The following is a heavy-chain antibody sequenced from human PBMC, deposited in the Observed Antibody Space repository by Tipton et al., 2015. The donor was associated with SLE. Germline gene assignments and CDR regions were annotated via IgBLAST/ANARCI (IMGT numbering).Heavy chain of an antibody. D-gene: IGHD5-12*01. Sequence: SLRLSCAASGFPFGNYAMTWVRQAPGKGLEWVSVISSGGRTDYADSVKGRFTISRDISESTLYLEMNNLRGEDTAVYYCARGDRGGYGYLDFWGQGVLVTVSS. CDR2: ISSGGRT. CDR1: GFPFGNYA. J-gene: IGHJ4*02. CDR3: ARGDRGGYGYLDF. V-gene: IGHV3-23*01.